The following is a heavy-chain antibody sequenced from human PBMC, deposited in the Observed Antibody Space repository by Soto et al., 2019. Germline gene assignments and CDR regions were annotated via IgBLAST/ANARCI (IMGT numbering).Heavy chain of an antibody. V-gene: IGHV1-69*13. CDR1: GYTFTGYF. CDR3: ARGHPGIAAADSFDY. J-gene: IGHJ4*02. D-gene: IGHD6-13*01. Sequence: ASVKVSCKASGYTFTGYFMHWVRQAPGQGLEWMGGIIPIFGTANYAQKFQGRVTITADESTSTAYMELSSLRSEDTAVYYCARGHPGIAAADSFDYWGQGTLVNVYS. CDR2: IIPIFGTA.